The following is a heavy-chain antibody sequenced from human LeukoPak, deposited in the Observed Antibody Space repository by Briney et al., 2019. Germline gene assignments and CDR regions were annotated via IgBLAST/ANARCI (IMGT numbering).Heavy chain of an antibody. D-gene: IGHD6-13*01. CDR2: ISGSGDKT. Sequence: GGSLRLSCAASGFHFDNYPVAWVRRAPGKGLEWVSGISGSGDKTYYAHSVRGRVTISRDNSQNTAYLQMNSLRAEDTAVYYCAKGYRGYSSSLAAEYFQHWGQGTLVTVSS. CDR3: AKGYRGYSSSLAAEYFQH. J-gene: IGHJ1*01. CDR1: GFHFDNYP. V-gene: IGHV3-23*01.